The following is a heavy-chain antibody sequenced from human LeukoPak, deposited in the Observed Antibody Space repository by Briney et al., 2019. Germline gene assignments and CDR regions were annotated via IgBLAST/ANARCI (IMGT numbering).Heavy chain of an antibody. CDR1: GFTLSNFW. D-gene: IGHD3-16*02. J-gene: IGHJ3*02. Sequence: GGSLRLSCAASGFTLSNFWMTWVRQAPGKGLEYVSAISSNGGSTYYANSVKGRFTISRDNSKNTLYLQMGSLRAEDMAVYYCARDYDYVWGSYRFDAFDIWGQGTMVTVSS. CDR2: ISSNGGST. V-gene: IGHV3-64*01. CDR3: ARDYDYVWGSYRFDAFDI.